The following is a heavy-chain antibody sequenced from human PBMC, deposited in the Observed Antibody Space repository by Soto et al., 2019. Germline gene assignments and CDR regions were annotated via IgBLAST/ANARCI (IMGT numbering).Heavy chain of an antibody. D-gene: IGHD6-19*01. V-gene: IGHV3-7*01. J-gene: IGHJ3*02. CDR3: ARGLGSCGCYSPCDAFYT. Sequence: GGSLRLSCAVSGFTFSDYWMSWVRQAPGKGLEWVANIKQDGNEKYYVDSVKGRFTISRDNAKNSLYLQMNSLRAEDTAVYYCARGLGSCGCYSPCDAFYTWGRGTMV. CDR2: IKQDGNEK. CDR1: GFTFSDYW.